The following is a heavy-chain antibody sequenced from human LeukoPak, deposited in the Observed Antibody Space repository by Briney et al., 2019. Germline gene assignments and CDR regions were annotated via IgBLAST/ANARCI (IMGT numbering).Heavy chain of an antibody. V-gene: IGHV3-7*01. CDR2: INEDGSGK. CDR1: GFTFSNYW. Sequence: GGSLRLSCVFFGFTFSNYWMKWVRQAPGKGLEWVASINEDGSGKYSMDSVKDRVTISRDNAKNSLDLQINSLTVEDTAIYYCVRDDGDVWGKGTTVTVSS. CDR3: VRDDGDV. J-gene: IGHJ6*04.